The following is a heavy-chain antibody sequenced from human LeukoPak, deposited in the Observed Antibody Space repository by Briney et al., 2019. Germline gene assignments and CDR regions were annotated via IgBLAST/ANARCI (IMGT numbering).Heavy chain of an antibody. J-gene: IGHJ3*01. CDR1: GLPFSGYL. D-gene: IGHD6-25*01. CDR3: ARILGTELTRGPLATAGRPRAFDL. CDR2: VDYSGTP. Sequence: PSDTLSLTCAVNGLPFSGYLWSWLRQPPGKGLEWIGEVDYSGTPNLNPSLKSRLTISRDTSKRQFSLKVRSVTAADTALYYCARILGTELTRGPLATAGRPRAFDLGGEGTMVTVSS. V-gene: IGHV4-34*01.